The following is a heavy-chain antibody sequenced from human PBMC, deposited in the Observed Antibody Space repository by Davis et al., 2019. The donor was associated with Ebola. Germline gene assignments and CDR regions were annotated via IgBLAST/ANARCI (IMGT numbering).Heavy chain of an antibody. Sequence: MPSETLSLTCAVYGGSFSGYYWSWIRQPPGKGLEWIGEINHSGSTNYNPSLKSRVTISGDTSTNQFSLKLSPVTAGDTAVYYCARGNWGFDYWGQGTLVTVSS. J-gene: IGHJ4*02. CDR3: ARGNWGFDY. CDR2: INHSGST. CDR1: GGSFSGYY. D-gene: IGHD7-27*01. V-gene: IGHV4-34*01.